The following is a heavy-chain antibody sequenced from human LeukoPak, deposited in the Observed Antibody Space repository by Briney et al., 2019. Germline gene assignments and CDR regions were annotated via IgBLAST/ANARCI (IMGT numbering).Heavy chain of an antibody. CDR2: IYHSGST. CDR1: GGSLSSGGYC. CDR3: ARQEGGIVGPY. Sequence: SETLSLTCTVSGGSLSSGGYCWSWIRQPPGKGLEWIGYIYHSGSTYYNPSLKSRVTISVDRSKNQFSLKLSSVTAADTAVYYCARQEGGIVGPYWGQGTLVTVSS. D-gene: IGHD1-26*01. J-gene: IGHJ4*02. V-gene: IGHV4-30-2*01.